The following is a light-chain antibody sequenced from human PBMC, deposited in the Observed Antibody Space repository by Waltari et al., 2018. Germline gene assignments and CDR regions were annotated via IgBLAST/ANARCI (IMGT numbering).Light chain of an antibody. J-gene: IGLJ2*01. CDR1: TSNIGANY. Sequence: QSVLTQPPSVSAAPGQQVTISCSGSTSNIGANYVYWYQRLPGKDPRLLIFSNSERPSGIPDRFYGSKSDTSATLGITGLQTGDEADYYCATWDRILSAVIIGGGTKLTVL. CDR3: ATWDRILSAVI. V-gene: IGLV1-51*01. CDR2: SNS.